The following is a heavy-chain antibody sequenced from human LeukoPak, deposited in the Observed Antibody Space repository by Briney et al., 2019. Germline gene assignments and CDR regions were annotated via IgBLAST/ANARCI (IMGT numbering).Heavy chain of an antibody. V-gene: IGHV4-30-2*01. Sequence: SETVPLTCTVSRGSISIVGYAWRWIRQPPGQGLEWIGDTYHSGSTYYNPSLKSRVTISVDTSKNQFSLKLSSVTAADTAVYYCARHASSGWYGYYYYGMDVWGQGTTVTVSS. D-gene: IGHD6-19*01. CDR1: RGSISIVGYA. CDR2: TYHSGST. CDR3: ARHASSGWYGYYYYGMDV. J-gene: IGHJ6*02.